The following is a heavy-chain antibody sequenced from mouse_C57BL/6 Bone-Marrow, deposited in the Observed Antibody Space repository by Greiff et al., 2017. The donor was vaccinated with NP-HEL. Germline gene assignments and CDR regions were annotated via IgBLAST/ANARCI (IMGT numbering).Heavy chain of an antibody. CDR2: IDPETGGT. V-gene: IGHV1-15*01. Sequence: VKLQESGAELVRPGASVTLSCKASGYTFTDYEMHWVKQTPVHGLEWIGAIDPETGGTAYNQKFKGKAILTADKSSSTAYMELRSLTSEDSAVYYCTRGDYYGSSYSDYWGQGTTLTVSS. D-gene: IGHD1-1*01. CDR3: TRGDYYGSSYSDY. J-gene: IGHJ2*01. CDR1: GYTFTDYE.